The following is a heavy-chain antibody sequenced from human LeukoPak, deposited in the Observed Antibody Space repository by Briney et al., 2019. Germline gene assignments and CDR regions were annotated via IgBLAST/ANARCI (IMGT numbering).Heavy chain of an antibody. D-gene: IGHD3-10*01. CDR3: ARHVGFITMVRGVINNNWFDP. CDR2: IYYSGST. Sequence: SETLSLTCTVSGGSISNNISYWGWIRQPPGKGLEWIGSIYYSGSTYYNPSLKSRVTLSVDTSKNQFSLKLRSVTAADTAVYYCARHVGFITMVRGVINNNWFDPWGQGTLVTVSS. V-gene: IGHV4-39*01. J-gene: IGHJ5*02. CDR1: GGSISNNISY.